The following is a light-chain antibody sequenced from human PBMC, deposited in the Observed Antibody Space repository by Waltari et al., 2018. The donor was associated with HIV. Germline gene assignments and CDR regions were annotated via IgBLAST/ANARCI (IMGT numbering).Light chain of an antibody. CDR2: SHN. CDR3: AAWDDSLNGPV. CDR1: SSNIGSNT. J-gene: IGLJ2*01. V-gene: IGLV1-44*01. Sequence: QSVLTQPPSASGTPGQRVTISCSGSSSNIGSNTVYWYQQLPGTAPKLLIYSHNQRPSGVPDRFSGSKSGTSASLAISGLQSEDEADYYCAAWDDSLNGPVFGGGTKLTVL.